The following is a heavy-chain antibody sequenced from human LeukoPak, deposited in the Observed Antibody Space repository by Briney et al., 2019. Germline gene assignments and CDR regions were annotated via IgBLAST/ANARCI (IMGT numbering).Heavy chain of an antibody. CDR3: ARERYYHDSSGYTPDAFDI. V-gene: IGHV3-53*01. J-gene: IGHJ3*02. CDR2: IYSGGST. CDR1: GFTVSSNY. D-gene: IGHD3-22*01. Sequence: GGSLRLSCAASGFTVSSNYMSWVRQAPGKGLEWVSVIYSGGSTYYADSVKGRFTISRDNSKNTLYLQMNSLRAEDTAVYYCARERYYHDSSGYTPDAFDIWGQGTMVTVSS.